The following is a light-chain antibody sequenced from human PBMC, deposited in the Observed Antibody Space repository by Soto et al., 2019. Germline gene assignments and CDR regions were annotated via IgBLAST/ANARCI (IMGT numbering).Light chain of an antibody. CDR1: QGISNY. J-gene: IGKJ3*01. V-gene: IGKV1-27*01. Sequence: DIQMTRSPSSLSASVGDRVTITCRASQGISNYLAWYQQKPGKVPKLLIYAASTLQSGVPSRFSGSGSGTDFTLTISSLQPEDVATYYCQKYNSALPFTFGPGTKVDIK. CDR3: QKYNSALPFT. CDR2: AAS.